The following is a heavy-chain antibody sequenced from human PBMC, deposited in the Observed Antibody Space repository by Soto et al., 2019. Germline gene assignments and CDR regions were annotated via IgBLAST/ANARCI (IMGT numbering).Heavy chain of an antibody. CDR3: ALVPLGY. CDR1: RFIFTTSA. D-gene: IGHD6-6*01. V-gene: IGHV1-58*01. CDR2: IVVGSSNT. J-gene: IGHJ4*02. Sequence: QMQLMQSGPEVKKPGTSVKVSCQTSRFIFTTSAVQWVRQARGQRLEWIGWIVVGSSNTNYAQKFQESVTITRDMSTSTVYMELSSLRSDDTAVYYCALVPLGYWGQGTLVTVSS.